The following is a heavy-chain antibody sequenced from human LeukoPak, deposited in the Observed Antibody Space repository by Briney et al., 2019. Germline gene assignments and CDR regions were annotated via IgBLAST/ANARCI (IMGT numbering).Heavy chain of an antibody. Sequence: ASVKVSCKASGYTFTSYGISWVRQAPGQGLEWMGWISAYNGNTNYAQKLQGRVTMTTDTSTSTADMELRSLRSDDTAVYYCARDRTYSSGWYGADYYYYGMDVWGQGTTVTVSS. CDR2: ISAYNGNT. CDR3: ARDRTYSSGWYGADYYYYGMDV. J-gene: IGHJ6*02. D-gene: IGHD6-19*01. CDR1: GYTFTSYG. V-gene: IGHV1-18*01.